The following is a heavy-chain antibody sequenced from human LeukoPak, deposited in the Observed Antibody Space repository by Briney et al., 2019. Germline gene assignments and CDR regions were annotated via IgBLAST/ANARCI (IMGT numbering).Heavy chain of an antibody. D-gene: IGHD7-27*01. CDR2: IFYSGST. CDR3: VRQVGIGHWAFDY. CDR1: GFTFSDYW. Sequence: KTGGSLRLSCAASGFTFSDYWMNWVRQAPGKGLEWIGSIFYSGSTHYNPSLKSRVTISVDTSKNQFSLKLTSVTAADTALYYCVRQVGIGHWAFDYWGQGNLVTVSS. J-gene: IGHJ4*02. V-gene: IGHV4-39*01.